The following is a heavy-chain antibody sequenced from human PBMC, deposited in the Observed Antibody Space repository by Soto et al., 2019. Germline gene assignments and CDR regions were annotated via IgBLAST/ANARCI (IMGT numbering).Heavy chain of an antibody. CDR2: ITHGGST. CDR1: GYSIRSSDW. D-gene: IGHD2-15*01. J-gene: IGHJ3*01. CDR3: ARRGLMLVPL. V-gene: IGHV4-28*06. Sequence: SETLSLTCAVYGYSIRSSDWWGWIRQPPGKGLEWIGYITHGGSTNYNPSLKRRVTMSVDPSKNLFSLNLRSVTTTDTATYYCARRGLMLVPLWGQGTMVTVSS.